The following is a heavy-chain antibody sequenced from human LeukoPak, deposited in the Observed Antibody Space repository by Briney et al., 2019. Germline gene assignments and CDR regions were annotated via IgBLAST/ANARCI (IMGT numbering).Heavy chain of an antibody. Sequence: GASVKVSCKASGYSFTGYFMHWVRQAPGQGLEWMGWINPNSGGPNYAQKFQGRVTMSVDTSKNQFSLKLSSVTAADTAVYYCARGPFELLRWGQGTLVTVSS. CDR3: ARGPFELLR. D-gene: IGHD1-26*01. V-gene: IGHV1-2*02. CDR1: GYSFTGYF. J-gene: IGHJ4*02. CDR2: INPNSGGP.